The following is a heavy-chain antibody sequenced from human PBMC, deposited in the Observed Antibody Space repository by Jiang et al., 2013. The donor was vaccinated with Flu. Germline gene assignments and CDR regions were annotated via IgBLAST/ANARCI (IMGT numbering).Heavy chain of an antibody. V-gene: IGHV4-34*01. Sequence: ALLKPSETLSLTCAVYGGSFSGYYWSWIRQPPGKGLEWIGEINHSGSTNYNPSLKSRVTISVDTSKNQFSLKLSSVTAADTAVYYCARSFVVVPAAMGYGMDV. CDR3: ARSFVVVPAAMGYGMDV. CDR1: GGSFSGYY. D-gene: IGHD2-2*01. CDR2: INHSGST. J-gene: IGHJ6*01.